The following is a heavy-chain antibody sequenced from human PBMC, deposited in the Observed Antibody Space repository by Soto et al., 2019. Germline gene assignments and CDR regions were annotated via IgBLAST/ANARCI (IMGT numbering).Heavy chain of an antibody. D-gene: IGHD2-15*01. CDR2: ISYNGGNR. J-gene: IGHJ6*02. V-gene: IGHV3-30*04. CDR3: ARGDREDTAVVIGVRPGEYGVDV. Sequence: QVQLVESGGGVVQPGRSLRLSCAASGFTFSNYAMHWVRQAPGTGLECVAVISYNGGNRFYRDYVKGRFTISRDNSKNPVHLQIDSLRYEDAAVYYCARGDREDTAVVIGVRPGEYGVDVWGQGTTVTVSS. CDR1: GFTFSNYA.